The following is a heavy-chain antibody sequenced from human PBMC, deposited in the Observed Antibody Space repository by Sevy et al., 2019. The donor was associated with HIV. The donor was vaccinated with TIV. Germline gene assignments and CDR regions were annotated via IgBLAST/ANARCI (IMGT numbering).Heavy chain of an antibody. J-gene: IGHJ6*02. CDR2: MNPNSGNT. Sequence: ASVKVSCKASGCTFTSYDINWVRQATGQGLEWMGWMNPNSGNTGYALKFQGRVTMTRNTSISTAYMELSSLRSEDTAVYYCARPGTTLGYYYYGMDVWGQGTTVTVSS. CDR1: GCTFTSYD. V-gene: IGHV1-8*01. D-gene: IGHD1-7*01. CDR3: ARPGTTLGYYYYGMDV.